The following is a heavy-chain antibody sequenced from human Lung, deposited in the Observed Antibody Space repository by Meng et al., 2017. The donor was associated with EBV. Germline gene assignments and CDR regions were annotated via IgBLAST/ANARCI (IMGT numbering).Heavy chain of an antibody. J-gene: IGHJ4*02. CDR2: IYHSGST. V-gene: IGHV4-30-2*01. CDR1: GGSISSGGYS. CDR3: ARGLWYYDRGGYFDN. Sequence: QLPDSVSGLVKPSQTLSLTCSVSGGSISSGGYSWSWIRQPPGKGLEWSGYIYHSGSTYYNPSLKSRVTISVDTSKNQLSLRLSSVTAADTAVYYCARGLWYYDRGGYFDNWGRGTLVTVSS. D-gene: IGHD3-22*01.